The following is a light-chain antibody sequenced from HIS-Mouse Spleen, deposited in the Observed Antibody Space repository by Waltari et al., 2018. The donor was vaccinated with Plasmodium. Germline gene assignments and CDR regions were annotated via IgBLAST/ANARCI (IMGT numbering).Light chain of an antibody. V-gene: IGLV3-1*01. CDR3: QAWDSSTVV. Sequence: SYELTHPPSVSVSPGQPASITCPGATFRDTYACWYQQKPGQSPVLVIHQDSKRPSGIPERFSGSNSGNTATLTISGTQAMDEADYYCQAWDSSTVVFGGGTKLTVL. J-gene: IGLJ2*01. CDR1: TFRDTY. CDR2: QDS.